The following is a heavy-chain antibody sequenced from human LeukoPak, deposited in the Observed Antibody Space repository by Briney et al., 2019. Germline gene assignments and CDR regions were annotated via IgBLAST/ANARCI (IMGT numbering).Heavy chain of an antibody. CDR1: GYSFTSYW. D-gene: IGHD6-13*01. V-gene: IGHV5-10-1*01. CDR2: IDPSDSYT. J-gene: IGHJ4*02. Sequence: GESLKISCKGSGYSFTSYWISWVRQMPGKGLEWMGRIDPSDSYTNYSPSFEGHVTISADKSLSTAYLQWSSLKASDIATYYCARHYGAAGDFDYWGQGTLVTVSS. CDR3: ARHYGAAGDFDY.